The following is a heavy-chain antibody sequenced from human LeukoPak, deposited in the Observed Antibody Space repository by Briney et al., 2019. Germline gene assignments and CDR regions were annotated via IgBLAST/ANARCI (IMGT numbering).Heavy chain of an antibody. CDR2: ISSSSSYI. D-gene: IGHD3-22*01. J-gene: IGHJ3*02. V-gene: IGHV3-21*01. Sequence: GGSLRLSCTASGFTFGDYAMNWVRQAPGKGLEWVSSISSSSSYIYYADSVKGRFTITRDNAKNSLYLQMNSLRAEDTAVYYCARASFGITMIVVVDAFDIWGQGTMVTVSS. CDR3: ARASFGITMIVVVDAFDI. CDR1: GFTFGDYA.